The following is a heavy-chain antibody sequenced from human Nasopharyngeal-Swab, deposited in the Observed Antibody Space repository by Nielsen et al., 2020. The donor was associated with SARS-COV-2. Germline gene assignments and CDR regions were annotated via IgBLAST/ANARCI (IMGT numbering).Heavy chain of an antibody. Sequence: GESLKISCAASGFTFSDYYMSWIRQAPGKGLEWVSYISSSSSYTNYADSVKGRFTISRDNAKNSLYLQMNSLRAEDTAVYYCARVVAAHRSAFDTWGQGTMVTVSS. J-gene: IGHJ3*02. D-gene: IGHD6-6*01. CDR2: ISSSSSYT. CDR3: ARVVAAHRSAFDT. V-gene: IGHV3-11*05. CDR1: GFTFSDYY.